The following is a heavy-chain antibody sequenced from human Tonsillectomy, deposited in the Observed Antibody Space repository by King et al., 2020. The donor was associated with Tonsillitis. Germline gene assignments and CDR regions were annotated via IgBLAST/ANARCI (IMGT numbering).Heavy chain of an antibody. CDR1: GFSLSTSGVG. Sequence: TLKESGPTLVKPTQTLTLTCTFSGFSLSTSGVGVGWIRQPPGKALEWLALIYWNDGKRYSPSLKSRPTITKDTSKNQVVLTMTNMDPVDTATYYCAHRGGDQWLEYYYYYGMDVWGQGTKVTVSS. D-gene: IGHD6-19*01. V-gene: IGHV2-5*01. CDR2: IYWNDGK. J-gene: IGHJ6*02. CDR3: AHRGGDQWLEYYYYYGMDV.